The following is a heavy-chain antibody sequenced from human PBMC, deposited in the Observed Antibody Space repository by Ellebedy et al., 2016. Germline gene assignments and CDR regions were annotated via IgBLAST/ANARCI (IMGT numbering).Heavy chain of an antibody. V-gene: IGHV1-18*01. CDR2: ISTDNGNT. CDR3: ARENLCSSTSCGDFDY. J-gene: IGHJ4*02. D-gene: IGHD2-2*01. Sequence: ASVKVSCXASGYRFTRYGINWVRQAPGQGLEWMGWISTDNGNTKYAQKIQGRVTMTTDTSTSTAYMELRSLRSDDTAVYYCARENLCSSTSCGDFDYWGQGTLVTVSS. CDR1: GYRFTRYG.